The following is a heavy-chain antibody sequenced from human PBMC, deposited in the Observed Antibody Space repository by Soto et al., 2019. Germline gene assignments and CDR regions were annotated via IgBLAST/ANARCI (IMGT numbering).Heavy chain of an antibody. CDR2: IRNKPNGHTT. CDR3: STTVITAPLFEY. D-gene: IGHD2-21*02. V-gene: IGHV3-72*01. CDR1: GFTFSGHY. J-gene: IGHJ4*02. Sequence: EVQLVESGGGLVQPGGSLRLSCEGSGFTFSGHYMDWVRQAPGKGLEWLGRIRNKPNGHTTAYAASVKGRFTISRDDSKNLVYLQMKSLKIEDTALYYCSTTVITAPLFEYWGQGTLVAVSS.